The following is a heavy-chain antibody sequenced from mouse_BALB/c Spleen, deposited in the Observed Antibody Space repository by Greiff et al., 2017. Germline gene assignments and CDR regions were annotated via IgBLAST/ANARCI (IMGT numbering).Heavy chain of an antibody. CDR3: VRQGGEFDY. J-gene: IGHJ2*01. V-gene: IGHV10-1*02. CDR2: IRSKSNNYAT. Sequence: EVHLVESGGGLVQPKGSLKLSCAASGFTFNTYAMNWVRQAPGKGLEWVARIRSKSNNYATYYADSVKDRFTISRDDSQSMLYLQMNNLKTEDTAMYYCVRQGGEFDYWGQGTTLTVSS. CDR1: GFTFNTYA.